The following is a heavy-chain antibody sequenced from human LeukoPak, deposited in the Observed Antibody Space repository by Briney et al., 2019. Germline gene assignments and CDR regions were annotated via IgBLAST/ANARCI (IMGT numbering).Heavy chain of an antibody. CDR3: ARTYDYGVGPPGDAFDN. J-gene: IGHJ3*02. V-gene: IGHV3-11*04. D-gene: IGHD3-3*01. CDR1: GGAFHNYY. Sequence: LSLTCAVYGGAFHNYYWSWIRQPPGKGLEWIAFIRGRADTTYYAGSVQGRFTISRDNADDSVYLQMDSLRVEDTAVYYCARTYDYGVGPPGDAFDNWGQGTLVTVPS. CDR2: IRGRADTT.